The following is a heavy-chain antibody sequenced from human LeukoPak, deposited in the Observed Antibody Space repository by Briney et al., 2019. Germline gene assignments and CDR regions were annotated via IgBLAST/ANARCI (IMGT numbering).Heavy chain of an antibody. CDR1: GGSISSYY. Sequence: PSETLSLTCTVSGGSISSYYWSWIRQPPGKGLEWIGSIYYSGSTYYNPSLKSRVTISVDTSKNQFSLKLSSVTAADTAVYYCARDAGYSSSYIDYWGQGTLVTVSS. CDR3: ARDAGYSSSYIDY. CDR2: IYYSGST. J-gene: IGHJ4*02. D-gene: IGHD6-13*01. V-gene: IGHV4-39*07.